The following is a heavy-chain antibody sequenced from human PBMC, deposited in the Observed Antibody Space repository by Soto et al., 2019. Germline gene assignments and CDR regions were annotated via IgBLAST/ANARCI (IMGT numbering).Heavy chain of an antibody. CDR1: GGTFSRYT. J-gene: IGHJ6*02. CDR3: ASHFTGVLVLGTSPPGGDNFGWDV. D-gene: IGHD2-8*02. CDR2: IIPIVDIP. Sequence: QVQLVQSGAEVKKPGSSVKVSCKASGGTFSRYTFTWVRQAPGQGLEWMGRIIPIVDIPNYAQKFQGRVTITADKSTSTAYMELSRLTSDDTAVYYCASHFTGVLVLGTSPPGGDNFGWDVWGQGTPVSVS. V-gene: IGHV1-69*02.